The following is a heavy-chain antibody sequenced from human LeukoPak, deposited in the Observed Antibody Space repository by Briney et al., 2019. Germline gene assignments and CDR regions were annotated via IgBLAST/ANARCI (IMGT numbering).Heavy chain of an antibody. Sequence: GGSLRLSCTASGFSFSGYWMSWVRQAPGKGLEWVANINQDGSAQYYVVSVKGQFTVSRDNAKNSLYLQMNSLRVEDTAVYYCARDSESWTETGPRFDYWGQGTLVTVSS. CDR3: ARDSESWTETGPRFDY. CDR2: INQDGSAQ. CDR1: GFSFSGYW. J-gene: IGHJ4*02. D-gene: IGHD3-9*01. V-gene: IGHV3-7*01.